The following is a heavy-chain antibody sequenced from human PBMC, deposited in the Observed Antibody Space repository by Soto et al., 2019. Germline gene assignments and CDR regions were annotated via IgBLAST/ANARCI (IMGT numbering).Heavy chain of an antibody. J-gene: IGHJ5*02. CDR2: ISSSGSTI. CDR3: ARDPDSSGWYNWFDP. V-gene: IGHV3-48*01. CDR1: GFSLYNYA. D-gene: IGHD6-19*01. Sequence: GGSTRISCAASGFSLYNYAMDWVRQAPGKGLEWVSYISSSGSTIYYADSVKGRFTISRDNAKNSLYLQMNSLRAEDTAVYYCARDPDSSGWYNWFDPWGQGTLVTVSS.